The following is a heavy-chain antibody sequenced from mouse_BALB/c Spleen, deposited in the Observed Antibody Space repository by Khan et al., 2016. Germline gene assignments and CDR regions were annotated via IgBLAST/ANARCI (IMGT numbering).Heavy chain of an antibody. V-gene: IGHV9-2-1*01. Sequence: QIQLVQSGPELKKPGETVKISCKASDYTFTDFSMHWVKQAPGKGLKWMAWINTETGEPTYADDFKGRFAFSLETSASTAYLQINDLKNEDTATXFCAGHYRYDGGVYWGQGTTLTVSS. CDR3: AGHYRYDGGVY. D-gene: IGHD2-14*01. J-gene: IGHJ2*01. CDR2: INTETGEP. CDR1: DYTFTDFS.